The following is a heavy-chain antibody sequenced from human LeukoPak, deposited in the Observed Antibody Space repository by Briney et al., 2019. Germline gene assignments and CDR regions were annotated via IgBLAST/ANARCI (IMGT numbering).Heavy chain of an antibody. J-gene: IGHJ6*02. CDR3: AKGIRYCSSTSCYYVHYYYGMDV. D-gene: IGHD2-2*01. Sequence: GGSLRLSCAASGFTFSSSAMSWVRQAPGKGLEWLAVISYDGINKYYADSVKGRFTISRDNSKNTLYLQMNSLRVEDTAVYYCAKGIRYCSSTSCYYVHYYYGMDVWGQGTTVTVSS. CDR2: ISYDGINK. CDR1: GFTFSSSA. V-gene: IGHV3-30*18.